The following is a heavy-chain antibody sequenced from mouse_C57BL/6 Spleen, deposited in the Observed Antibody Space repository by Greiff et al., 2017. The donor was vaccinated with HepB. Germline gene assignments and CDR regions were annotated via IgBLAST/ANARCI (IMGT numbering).Heavy chain of an antibody. J-gene: IGHJ2*01. Sequence: VKLQESGAELVKPGASVKLSCKASGYTFTEYTIHWVKQRSGQGLEWIGWFYPGSGSIKYNEKFKDKATLTADKSSSTVYMELSRLTSEDSAVYFCARSIYYYGSSYYFDYWGQGTTLTVSS. D-gene: IGHD1-1*01. CDR3: ARSIYYYGSSYYFDY. CDR1: GYTFTEYT. CDR2: FYPGSGSI. V-gene: IGHV1-62-2*01.